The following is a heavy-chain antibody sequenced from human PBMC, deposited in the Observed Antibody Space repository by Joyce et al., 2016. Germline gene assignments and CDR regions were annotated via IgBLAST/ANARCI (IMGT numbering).Heavy chain of an antibody. J-gene: IGHJ4*02. CDR2: ITSSNARI. D-gene: IGHD6-6*01. CDR1: GFTFSSFT. V-gene: IGHV3-48*02. CDR3: ARVSSTPYYFDF. Sequence: EVQLVESGGGLVQPGVSLRLSCEGSGFTFSSFTMSVVRQVPGKGLEWVAYITSSNARIVYADSVKGRFTISRDNAKKSLYLQMNSLRDDDTAVYYCARVSSTPYYFDFWGQGTLVTVSS.